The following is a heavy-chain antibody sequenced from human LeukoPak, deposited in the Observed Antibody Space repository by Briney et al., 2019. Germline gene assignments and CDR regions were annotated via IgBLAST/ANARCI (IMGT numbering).Heavy chain of an antibody. CDR1: GGSISSSTYY. J-gene: IGHJ4*02. V-gene: IGHV4-39*01. D-gene: IGHD1-26*01. CDR2: IYYSGST. CDR3: ARRSIVAATDY. Sequence: PSETLSLTCTVSGGSISSSTYYWGWIRQPPGKGLEWIGSIYYSGSTYYNPSLKSRVTISVDTSKNQFSLKLSSVTAADTAVYYCARRSIVAATDYWGQGTLVTVSS.